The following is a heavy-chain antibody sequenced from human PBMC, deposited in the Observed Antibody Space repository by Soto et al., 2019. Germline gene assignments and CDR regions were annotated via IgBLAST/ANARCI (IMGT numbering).Heavy chain of an antibody. CDR3: ARVLYYGSGRFRWFDP. CDR1: GGSISGYY. J-gene: IGHJ5*02. CDR2: IYYSGST. V-gene: IGHV4-59*01. D-gene: IGHD3-10*01. Sequence: PSETLSLTYTVAGGSISGYYGSWIRQPPGKGLGWFGYIYYSGSTNYNPSLKSRVTISVDTSKNQFSLKLSSVTAADTAVYYCARVLYYGSGRFRWFDPWGQGTLVTVSS.